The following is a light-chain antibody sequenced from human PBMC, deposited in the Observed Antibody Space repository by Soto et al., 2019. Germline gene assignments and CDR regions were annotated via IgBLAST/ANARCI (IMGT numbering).Light chain of an antibody. Sequence: DIQITQAPSSVSASVGHRITITGRTSQSFSNYLTWYQHKPGKAPKLLIYSATVLQSGVPSRFSGSGSGTDFTLTISRLQPEDSATYYCQQTYNIPWTLGQGTKVDIK. CDR2: SAT. CDR1: QSFSNY. J-gene: IGKJ1*01. CDR3: QQTYNIPWT. V-gene: IGKV1-39*01.